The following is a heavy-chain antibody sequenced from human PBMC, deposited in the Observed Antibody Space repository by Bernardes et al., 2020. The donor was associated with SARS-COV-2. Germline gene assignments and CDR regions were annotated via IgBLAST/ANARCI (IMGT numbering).Heavy chain of an antibody. J-gene: IGHJ5*02. CDR1: GYTFSGYY. CDR3: ARDPSLYCSGGSCQNFFDP. V-gene: IGHV1-2*02. D-gene: IGHD2-15*01. CDR2: INPNSGGT. Sequence: AAVKVSCKASGYTFSGYYMHWVRQATGQGLEWMGWINPNSGGTNYAQKFQGRVTMTRDTSSTTVYMELSRLRSADTAVYYCARDPSLYCSGGSCQNFFDPWGQGTLVTVSS.